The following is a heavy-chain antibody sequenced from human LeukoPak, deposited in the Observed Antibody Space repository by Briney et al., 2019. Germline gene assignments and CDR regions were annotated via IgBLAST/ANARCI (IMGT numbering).Heavy chain of an antibody. CDR3: ATQGYSSVAKHYFDY. J-gene: IGHJ4*02. Sequence: ASVKVSCKVSGYTLTELSMHWVRQAPGKGLEWMGGFDPEDGETIYAQKFQGRVTMTEDTSTDTAYMELSSLRSEYTAVYYCATQGYSSVAKHYFDYWGQGTLVTVSS. CDR2: FDPEDGET. V-gene: IGHV1-24*01. CDR1: GYTLTELS. D-gene: IGHD6-19*01.